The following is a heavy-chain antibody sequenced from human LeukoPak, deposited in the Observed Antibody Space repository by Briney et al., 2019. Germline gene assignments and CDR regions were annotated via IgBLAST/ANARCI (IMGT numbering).Heavy chain of an antibody. CDR1: GFTFSSYA. CDR3: AKDDVPSNWGTLGLFDY. V-gene: IGHV3-23*01. J-gene: IGHJ4*02. D-gene: IGHD7-27*01. CDR2: ISGSGGST. Sequence: GGSLRLSCAASGFTFSSYAMNCVRQAPGKGLEWVSAISGSGGSTYYADSVKGRFTISRDNSKNTVYLQMNSLRAEDTDVYYCAKDDVPSNWGTLGLFDYWGQGTLVTVSS.